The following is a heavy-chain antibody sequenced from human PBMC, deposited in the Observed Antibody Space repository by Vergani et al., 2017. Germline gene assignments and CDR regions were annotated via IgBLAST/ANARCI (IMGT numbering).Heavy chain of an antibody. CDR1: GFTFSSYG. Sequence: QVQLVESGGGVVQPGRSLRLSCAASGFTFSSYGMHWVRQAPGKGLEWVAVISYDGSNKYYADSVKGRFTISRDNSKNTLNLQMNSLRAGEPAVYYCEKDRGGGTSLQHWGQGTLVTVSS. D-gene: IGHD3-10*01. V-gene: IGHV3-30*18. CDR2: ISYDGSNK. J-gene: IGHJ1*01. CDR3: EKDRGGGTSLQH.